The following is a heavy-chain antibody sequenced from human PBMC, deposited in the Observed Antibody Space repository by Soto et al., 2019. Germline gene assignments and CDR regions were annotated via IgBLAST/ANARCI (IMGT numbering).Heavy chain of an antibody. J-gene: IGHJ6*02. CDR1: GGSISSSSYY. Sequence: QLQLQESGPGLVKPSETLSLTCTVSGGSISSSSYYWGWIRQPPGKGLEWIGSIYYSGSTYYNPSLKSRVTISVDTSKNQFSLKLSSVTAADTAVYYCARIEGCSGGSCYPPNYYYGMDVWGQGTTVTVSS. CDR2: IYYSGST. D-gene: IGHD2-15*01. CDR3: ARIEGCSGGSCYPPNYYYGMDV. V-gene: IGHV4-39*01.